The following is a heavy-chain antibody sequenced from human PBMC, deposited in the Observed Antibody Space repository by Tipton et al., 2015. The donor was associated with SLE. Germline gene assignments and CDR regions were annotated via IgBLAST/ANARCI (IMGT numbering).Heavy chain of an antibody. V-gene: IGHV4-34*01. CDR2: VHHSGST. J-gene: IGHJ6*03. CDR3: ARGRPRATQAWGGYYYYMDV. D-gene: IGHD3-16*01. Sequence: TLSLTCAVYGGSFSDYFWTWVRQAPGEGLGWVGGVHHSGSTDSPPSPKSRTTISVDTSKNQFSLRLSSVTAADTAVYYCARGRPRATQAWGGYYYYMDVWGKGTTVTVSS. CDR1: GGSFSDYF.